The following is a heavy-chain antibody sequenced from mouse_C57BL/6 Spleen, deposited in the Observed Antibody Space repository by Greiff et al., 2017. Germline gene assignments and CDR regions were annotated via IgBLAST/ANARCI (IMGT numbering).Heavy chain of an antibody. Sequence: VQLKESVAELVRPGASVKLSCTASGFNFKNTYMHWVKQRPEQGLEWIGRIDPANGNTKYAPKFQGKATLTADTSSNTAYLQLSSLTSDDTSIYDSDRDYYDSSLAYWGQGTLVTVSA. CDR2: IDPANGNT. V-gene: IGHV14-3*01. CDR3: DRDYYDSSLAY. CDR1: GFNFKNTY. J-gene: IGHJ3*01. D-gene: IGHD1-1*01.